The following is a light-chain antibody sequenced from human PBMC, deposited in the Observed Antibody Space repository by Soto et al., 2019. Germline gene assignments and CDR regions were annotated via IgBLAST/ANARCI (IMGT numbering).Light chain of an antibody. CDR2: TAS. CDR1: QAIFNY. V-gene: IGKV1-9*01. CDR3: QQFHTYPWT. Sequence: DIQLTQSPIFLSASVGDRVTISCRASQAIFNYLAWYQQKPGKAPKPLIYTASTLQSGVPSRFSGSGAGAEFTLTITGLQPEDFATYFCQQFHTYPWTFGQGTKVEIK. J-gene: IGKJ1*01.